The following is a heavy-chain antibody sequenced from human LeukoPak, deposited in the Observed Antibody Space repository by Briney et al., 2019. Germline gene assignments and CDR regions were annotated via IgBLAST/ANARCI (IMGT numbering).Heavy chain of an antibody. V-gene: IGHV3-21*01. Sequence: GWALRVSRADCVFRLSYYSMNWVRPAPGKGLDGVASINRSRSFIHFADSPKGRFPIARDNSKKKNSPYLEMSSLRGDGRAVYYCARGPSVVAVGPPDYWGQGTLVTVPS. CDR2: INRSRSFI. CDR3: ARGPSVVAVGPPDY. J-gene: IGHJ4*02. CDR1: VFRLSYYS. D-gene: IGHD2-2*01.